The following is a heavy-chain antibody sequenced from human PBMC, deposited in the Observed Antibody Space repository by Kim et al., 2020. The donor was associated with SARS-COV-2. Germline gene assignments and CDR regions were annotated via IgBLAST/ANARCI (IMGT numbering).Heavy chain of an antibody. CDR2: ISYDGSNK. D-gene: IGHD6-13*01. CDR1: GFTFSSYG. Sequence: GGSLRLSCAASGFTFSSYGMHWVRQAPGKGLEWVAVISYDGSNKYYADSVKGRFTISRDNSKNTLYLQMNSLRAEDTAVYYCAKAGARYSSTLYYFDYWGQGTLVTVSS. V-gene: IGHV3-30*18. J-gene: IGHJ4*02. CDR3: AKAGARYSSTLYYFDY.